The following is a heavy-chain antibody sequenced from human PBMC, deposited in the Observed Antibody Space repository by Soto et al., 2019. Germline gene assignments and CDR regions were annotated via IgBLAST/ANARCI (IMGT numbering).Heavy chain of an antibody. CDR1: GFTFDDFA. CDR3: SKGGSGACIAATATDNWFDP. Sequence: EVHLVESGGGLAQPGRSLRLSCAASGFTFDDFAMYWVRQAPGKGLGWVSVITWNGGRTAYADSVKGRYTPARDNAKDSLYLQMDRLRHEDTAFYYCSKGGSGACIAATATDNWFDPWGQGTLVTVSS. V-gene: IGHV3-9*01. CDR2: ITWNGGRT. J-gene: IGHJ5*02. D-gene: IGHD6-13*01.